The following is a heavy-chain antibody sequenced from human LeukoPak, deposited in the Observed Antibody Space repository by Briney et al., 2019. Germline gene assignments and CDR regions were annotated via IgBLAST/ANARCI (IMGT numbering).Heavy chain of an antibody. D-gene: IGHD6-19*01. V-gene: IGHV4-59*08. CDR1: GGSIGGGY. CDR3: AKYGKSGWSIDN. Sequence: SETLSLTCTVSGGSIGGGYWTWIRQPPGKGLQYIGYIYHTGATNYNPSLKSRVTMSVDTSKNQFSLKLNSVTAADTAVYFCAKYGKSGWSIDNWGQGTLVTVSS. CDR2: IYHTGAT. J-gene: IGHJ4*02.